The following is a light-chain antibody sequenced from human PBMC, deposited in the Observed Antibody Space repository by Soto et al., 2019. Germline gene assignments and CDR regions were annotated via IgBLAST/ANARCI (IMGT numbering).Light chain of an antibody. J-gene: IGKJ4*01. CDR1: QALNNNF. CDR3: QQYGDTAA. CDR2: GAS. Sequence: EIVLTQSPGTLSLSPGERATLSCRASQALNNNFLAWYQQKPGQAPRLLIYGASNRAIGIPDRFSGSGSGTDLTLTISRLEPDDFSVYYCQQYGDTAAFGGGTKVEIK. V-gene: IGKV3-20*01.